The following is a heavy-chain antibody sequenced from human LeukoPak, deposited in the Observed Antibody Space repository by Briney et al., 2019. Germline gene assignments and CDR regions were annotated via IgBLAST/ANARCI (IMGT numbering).Heavy chain of an antibody. J-gene: IGHJ3*02. Sequence: SETLSLTCTVSGGSISSYYWSWIRQPAGKGLEWIGRIYTSGSTNYNPSLKSRVTISVDTSKNQFSLKLSSVTAADTAVYYCARFLVLDRSGYYYNAFDIWGQGTMVTVSS. D-gene: IGHD3-22*01. CDR2: IYTSGST. V-gene: IGHV4-4*07. CDR1: GGSISSYY. CDR3: ARFLVLDRSGYYYNAFDI.